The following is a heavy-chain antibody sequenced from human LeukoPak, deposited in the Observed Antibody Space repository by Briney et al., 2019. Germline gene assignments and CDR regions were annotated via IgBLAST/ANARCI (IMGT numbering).Heavy chain of an antibody. Sequence: GGSLRLSCAASGFDVSSNYMGWVRQAPGKGLDWVSLLYRDGTTYYAESVKGRFTISRDSSKSTLYLQMNSLTVEDTALYYCARVGYYGDYALALDHWGQGTLVSVSS. CDR1: GFDVSSNY. CDR2: LYRDGTT. V-gene: IGHV3-53*01. D-gene: IGHD4-17*01. CDR3: ARVGYYGDYALALDH. J-gene: IGHJ4*02.